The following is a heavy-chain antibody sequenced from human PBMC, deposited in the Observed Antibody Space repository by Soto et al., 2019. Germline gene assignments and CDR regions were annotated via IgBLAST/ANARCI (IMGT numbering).Heavy chain of an antibody. D-gene: IGHD6-19*01. CDR2: IWYDGSNK. Sequence: PGGSLRLSCAASGFTFSSYGMHWVRQAPGKGLEWVAVIWYDGSNKYYADSVKGRFTISRDNSKNTLYLQMNSLRAEDTAVYYCARYSSGWNIIDYWGQGTLVTVSS. J-gene: IGHJ4*02. V-gene: IGHV3-33*01. CDR1: GFTFSSYG. CDR3: ARYSSGWNIIDY.